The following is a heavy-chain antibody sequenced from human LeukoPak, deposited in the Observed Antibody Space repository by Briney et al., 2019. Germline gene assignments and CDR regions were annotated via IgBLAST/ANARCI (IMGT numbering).Heavy chain of an antibody. J-gene: IGHJ4*02. D-gene: IGHD1-1*01. CDR3: ARGLDLEGLDY. CDR2: INDSGRT. CDR1: GGSFGDYN. Sequence: PSETLSLTCAVYGGSFGDYNWSWLRQSPEKGLEWIGEINDSGRTHYNPSLKSRVTISVDTAKYQFSLSLSSLTAADTAVYYCARGLDLEGLDYWGQGTLVTVSS. V-gene: IGHV4-34*01.